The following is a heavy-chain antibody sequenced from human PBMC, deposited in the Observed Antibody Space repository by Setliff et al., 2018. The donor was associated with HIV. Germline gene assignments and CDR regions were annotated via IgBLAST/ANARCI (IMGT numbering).Heavy chain of an antibody. D-gene: IGHD3-10*01. J-gene: IGHJ5*02. V-gene: IGHV3-23*01. CDR2: LSEGGYDT. CDR1: GFTFSRYP. Sequence: GGSLRLSCAASGFTFSRYPMSWVRQAPGKGLEWVSSLSEGGYDTYYADSDSRYSPSLQGQVTISADTSLKTAHLQWRSLKASDTATYFCVRLNRGSTWSIASDRGFFDPWGQGTLVTVSS. CDR3: VRLNRGSTWSIASDRGFFDP.